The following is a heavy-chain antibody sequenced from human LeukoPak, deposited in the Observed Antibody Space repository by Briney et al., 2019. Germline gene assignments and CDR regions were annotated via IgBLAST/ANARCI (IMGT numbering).Heavy chain of an antibody. CDR2: IYYSGST. V-gene: IGHV4-31*03. D-gene: IGHD6-13*01. J-gene: IGHJ3*02. Sequence: SQTLSLTCTVSGGSISSGGYYWSWIRQHAGKGLEWIGYIYYSGSTYYNPSLKSRVTISVDTSKNQFSLKLSSVTAADTAVYYCARDSVRIAAAVRINAFDIWGQGTMVTVSS. CDR3: ARDSVRIAAAVRINAFDI. CDR1: GGSISSGGYY.